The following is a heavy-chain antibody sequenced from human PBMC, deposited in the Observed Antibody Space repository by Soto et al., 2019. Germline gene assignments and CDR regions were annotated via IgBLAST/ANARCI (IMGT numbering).Heavy chain of an antibody. D-gene: IGHD2-15*01. V-gene: IGHV3-66*02. CDR1: GFTVSSNY. CDR2: IYSGGST. Sequence: GSLRLSCAASGFTVSSNYMSWVRQAPGKGLEWVSVIYSGGSTYYADSVKGRFTISRDNSKNTLYLQMNSLRAEDTAVYYCARGGYCSGGSCYSWWFDPWGQGTLVTVSS. CDR3: ARGGYCSGGSCYSWWFDP. J-gene: IGHJ5*02.